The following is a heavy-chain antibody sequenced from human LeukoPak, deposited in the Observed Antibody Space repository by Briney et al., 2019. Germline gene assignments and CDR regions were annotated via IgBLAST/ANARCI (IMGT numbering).Heavy chain of an antibody. Sequence: GGSLRLSCAASGITFNRYAMSWARPAPGKGLGGVSGISGSGDKTYYAHSVKGRFTISRDNSKKTLYLQTNSLRAEDTAVYYCAKEAIPHLNSDAWVEYWGRGTMVTVSS. CDR2: ISGSGDKT. D-gene: IGHD1-1*01. CDR1: GITFNRYA. CDR3: AKEAIPHLNSDAWVEY. V-gene: IGHV3-23*01. J-gene: IGHJ4*02.